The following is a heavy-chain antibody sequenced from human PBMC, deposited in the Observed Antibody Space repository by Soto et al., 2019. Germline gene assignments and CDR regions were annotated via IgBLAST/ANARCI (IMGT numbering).Heavy chain of an antibody. J-gene: IGHJ4*02. Sequence: QVQLQEPGPGLVKPSQTLSLTCTVSGDSARNGGYYSNWIRQYPGKGLEWIGHIYYTGSTSYNPTLERRLTIAGGTCKLRFAPMLRSVTFVDTAVYYGASEVDATPGFEYWGQGALGTISS. CDR1: GDSARNGGYY. CDR2: IYYTGST. V-gene: IGHV4-31*03. D-gene: IGHD2-15*01. CDR3: ASEVDATPGFEY.